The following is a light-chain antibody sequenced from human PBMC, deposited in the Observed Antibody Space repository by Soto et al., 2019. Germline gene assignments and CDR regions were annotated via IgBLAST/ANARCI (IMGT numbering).Light chain of an antibody. V-gene: IGKV3-11*01. Sequence: EIVLTQSPATLSLSPGERATLSCRASQSVSSYLAWYQQKPGQAPRLLIYDASNRATGIPDRFSGSGSGTDFTRTISSLEPEDFAVYYCQQRSNWPRGTFGQGTKLEIK. CDR2: DAS. CDR1: QSVSSY. J-gene: IGKJ2*01. CDR3: QQRSNWPRGT.